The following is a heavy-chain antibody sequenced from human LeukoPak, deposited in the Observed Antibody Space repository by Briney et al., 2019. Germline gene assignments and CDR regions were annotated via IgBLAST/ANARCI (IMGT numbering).Heavy chain of an antibody. V-gene: IGHV3-33*01. Sequence: GGSLRLSCAASGFTFSSYGMHWLRQAPGKGLEWVAVIWYDGSNKYYADSVKGRFTISRDNSKNTLYLQMNSLRAEDTAVYHCARQLGWEYLPGIFDYWGQGTLVTVSS. J-gene: IGHJ4*02. CDR2: IWYDGSNK. CDR1: GFTFSSYG. D-gene: IGHD2/OR15-2a*01. CDR3: ARQLGWEYLPGIFDY.